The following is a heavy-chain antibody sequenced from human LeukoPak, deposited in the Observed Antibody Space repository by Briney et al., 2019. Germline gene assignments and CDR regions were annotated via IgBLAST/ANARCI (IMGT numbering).Heavy chain of an antibody. CDR3: ARPIWFGESKGGGFDY. D-gene: IGHD3-10*01. CDR2: ISAYNGNT. CDR1: GYTFTSYG. Sequence: GASVKVSCKASGYTFTSYGISWVRQAPGQGLEWMGWISAYNGNTNYARKLQGRVTMTTDTSTSTAYMELRSLRSDDTAVYYCARPIWFGESKGGGFDYWGQGTLITVSS. J-gene: IGHJ4*02. V-gene: IGHV1-18*01.